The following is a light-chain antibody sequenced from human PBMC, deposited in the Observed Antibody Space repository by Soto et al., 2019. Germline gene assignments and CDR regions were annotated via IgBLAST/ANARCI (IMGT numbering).Light chain of an antibody. Sequence: EIVLTQSPATLSLSPGERATLSCRASQSVGSYLAWYQQKHGQAPRILIYDASNRANGVPARFTGSGSGTDFTLTISSLEPDDFALYYCQQRNDWSLTFGGGTKVEIK. CDR1: QSVGSY. V-gene: IGKV3-11*01. J-gene: IGKJ4*01. CDR2: DAS. CDR3: QQRNDWSLT.